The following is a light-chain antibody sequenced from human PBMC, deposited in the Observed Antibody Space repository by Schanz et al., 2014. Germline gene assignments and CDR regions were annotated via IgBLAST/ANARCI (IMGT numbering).Light chain of an antibody. CDR2: SNS. CDR1: SSNIGSNT. CDR3: AAWDDSLNSWV. J-gene: IGLJ3*02. V-gene: IGLV1-44*01. Sequence: QSVLTQPPSASGTPGQRVTISCSGSSSNIGSNTVNWYQQLPGTAPKLLIYSNSQRPSGVPDRFSASKSGTSASLAISGLQSEDEADYYCAAWDDSLNSWVFGGGTKLTVL.